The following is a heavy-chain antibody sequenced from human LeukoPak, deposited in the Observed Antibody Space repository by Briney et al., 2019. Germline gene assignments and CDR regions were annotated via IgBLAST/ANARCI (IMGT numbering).Heavy chain of an antibody. Sequence: QPGGSLRLSCAASGFAFNTYGMHWVRQAPGKGLEWVAFIRYDGSNKYYADSVKGRFTISRDNSKNTLYLQMNSLRTEDTAIYYCAKDGDYYDSSGYYPDYWGQGSLVTVSS. CDR1: GFAFNTYG. D-gene: IGHD3-22*01. J-gene: IGHJ4*02. CDR2: IRYDGSNK. V-gene: IGHV3-30*02. CDR3: AKDGDYYDSSGYYPDY.